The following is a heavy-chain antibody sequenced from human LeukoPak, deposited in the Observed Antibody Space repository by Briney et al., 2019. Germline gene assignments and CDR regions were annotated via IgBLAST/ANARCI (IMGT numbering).Heavy chain of an antibody. CDR1: GYTFTGCY. Sequence: GASVKVSCKASGYTFTGCYMHWVRQAPGQGLEWMGWINPKSGVPNYSQRFQGRVTMTRDTSISTAYMELSRLRSDDTAVYYCARDLRPSSGYYLYFQHWGQGTLVTVSS. J-gene: IGHJ1*01. D-gene: IGHD3-22*01. V-gene: IGHV1-2*02. CDR3: ARDLRPSSGYYLYFQH. CDR2: INPKSGVP.